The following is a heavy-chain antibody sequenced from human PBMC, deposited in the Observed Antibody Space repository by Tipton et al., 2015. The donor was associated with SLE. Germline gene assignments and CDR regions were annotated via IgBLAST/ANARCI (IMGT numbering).Heavy chain of an antibody. D-gene: IGHD3-22*01. J-gene: IGHJ4*02. V-gene: IGHV4-34*01. CDR2: IHHSGTT. CDR1: GGSLGGYY. CDR3: ARQHDSSGYYYV. Sequence: LRLSCAVYGGSLGGYYWSWIRQSPGKGLEWIGEIHHSGTTNYNPSLKSRVTISVDTSKNQFSLKLSSVTAADTAMYYCARQHDSSGYYYVWGQGTLVTVSS.